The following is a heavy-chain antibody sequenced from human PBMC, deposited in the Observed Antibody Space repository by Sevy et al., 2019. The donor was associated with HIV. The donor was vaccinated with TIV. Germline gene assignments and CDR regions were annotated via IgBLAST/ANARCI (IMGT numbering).Heavy chain of an antibody. CDR2: ISGPGSLT. CDR1: GFTFRTYA. CDR3: AEGDEPASDYADYVPNAFDI. D-gene: IGHD4-17*01. V-gene: IGHV3-23*01. Sequence: GGSLRLSCSASGFTFRTYAMTWVRQAPGKGLEWVSSISGPGSLTLYADSAKGRFTISRDNSKNTLFLQLNSLRAEDTAFYYCAEGDEPASDYADYVPNAFDIWGRGTMVTVSS. J-gene: IGHJ3*02.